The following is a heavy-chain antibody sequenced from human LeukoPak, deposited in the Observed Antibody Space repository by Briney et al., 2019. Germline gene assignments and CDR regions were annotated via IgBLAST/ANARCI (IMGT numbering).Heavy chain of an antibody. D-gene: IGHD3-22*01. Sequence: GGSLRLSCAASGFTFSNAWMSWVRQAPGKGLEWVGRIKSKTDGGTTDYAAPVKGRFTITRDDSKNTLYLQMNNLKTEDTAVYYCTTDWLQTPNYYDSSGYYYRVDYWGQGTLVTVSS. CDR1: GFTFSNAW. CDR3: TTDWLQTPNYYDSSGYYYRVDY. J-gene: IGHJ4*02. V-gene: IGHV3-15*01. CDR2: IKSKTDGGTT.